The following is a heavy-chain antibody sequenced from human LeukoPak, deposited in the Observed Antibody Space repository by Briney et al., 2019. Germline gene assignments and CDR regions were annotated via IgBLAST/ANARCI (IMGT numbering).Heavy chain of an antibody. CDR2: ISGSGGST. D-gene: IGHD6-13*01. J-gene: IGHJ5*02. CDR1: GFTFSSHA. V-gene: IGHV3-23*01. CDR3: AKDLIAAAVHNWFDP. Sequence: GGSLRLSCAASGFTFSSHAMSWVRQAPGKGLEWVSAISGSGGSTYYADSVKGRFTISRDNSKNTLYLQMNSLRAEDTAVYYCAKDLIAAAVHNWFDPWGQGTLVTVSS.